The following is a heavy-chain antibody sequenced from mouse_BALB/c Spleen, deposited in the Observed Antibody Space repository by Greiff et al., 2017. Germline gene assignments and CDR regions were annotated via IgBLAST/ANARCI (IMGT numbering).Heavy chain of an antibody. CDR2: INPSSGYT. CDR1: GYTFTSYT. D-gene: IGHD2-10*01. Sequence: QVHVKQSGAELARPGASVKMSCKASGYTFTSYTMHWVKQRPGQGLEWIGYINPSSGYTNYNQKFKDKATLTADKSSSTAYMQLSSLTSEDSAVYYCAGVAAYYGNYDYAMDYWGQGTSVTVSS. J-gene: IGHJ4*01. CDR3: AGVAAYYGNYDYAMDY. V-gene: IGHV1-4*01.